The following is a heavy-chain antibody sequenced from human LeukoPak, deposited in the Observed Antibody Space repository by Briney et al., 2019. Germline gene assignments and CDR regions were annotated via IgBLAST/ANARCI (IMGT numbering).Heavy chain of an antibody. CDR1: GFTFSSYE. J-gene: IGHJ4*02. CDR2: ISSSGSTI. Sequence: GGSLRLSCAASGFTFSSYEMNWVRQAPGKGLEWVSYISSSGSTIYYADSVKGRFTISRDNAKNSLYLQMNSLRAEDTAVYYCARHGRNCSVTSCYRAFDYWGQGTLVTVSS. CDR3: ARHGRNCSVTSCYRAFDY. V-gene: IGHV3-48*03. D-gene: IGHD2-2*01.